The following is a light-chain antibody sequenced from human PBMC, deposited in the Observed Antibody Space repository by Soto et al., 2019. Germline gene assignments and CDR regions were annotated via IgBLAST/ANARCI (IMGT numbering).Light chain of an antibody. CDR2: GAS. J-gene: IGKJ3*01. Sequence: EIVLPQSPGPLSLSPGERATLSCRASQSISSSYLAWYQQKPGQAPSPLVYGASSRATGIPDRFSGSGSGTDFTLTISRLEPEDFAVYYWQQYGSSRFTFGPGTKVDIK. CDR3: QQYGSSRFT. CDR1: QSISSSY. V-gene: IGKV3-20*01.